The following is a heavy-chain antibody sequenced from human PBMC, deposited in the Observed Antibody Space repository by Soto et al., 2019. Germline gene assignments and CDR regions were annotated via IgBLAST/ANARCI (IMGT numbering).Heavy chain of an antibody. J-gene: IGHJ4*02. CDR2: ISANNGNT. Sequence: QVQLVQSGAEVKKPGASVKVSCKASGYSFTIYGISWVRQAPGQGLEWMGWISANNGNTNYAQGRVTMTTDTSTSTAYMELRSLRSDDTAVYYCARDRGSYALDYWGQGTLVTVSS. V-gene: IGHV1-18*01. CDR1: GYSFTIYG. CDR3: ARDRGSYALDY. D-gene: IGHD1-26*01.